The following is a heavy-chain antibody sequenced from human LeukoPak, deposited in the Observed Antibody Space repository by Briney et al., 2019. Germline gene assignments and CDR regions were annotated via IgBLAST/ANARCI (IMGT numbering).Heavy chain of an antibody. V-gene: IGHV3-20*04. CDR3: ARVYMSKIPFS. CDR2: INWSGGST. CDR1: GFTLDAYG. D-gene: IGHD3-10*01. J-gene: IGHJ4*02. Sequence: PGGSLRLSCAASGFTLDAYGMTWVRQAPGKGLEWVSGINWSGGSTGYADSVKGRFTISRDNAKNSLYLQMNSLRAEDTALYYCARVYMSKIPFSWGQGTLVTVSS.